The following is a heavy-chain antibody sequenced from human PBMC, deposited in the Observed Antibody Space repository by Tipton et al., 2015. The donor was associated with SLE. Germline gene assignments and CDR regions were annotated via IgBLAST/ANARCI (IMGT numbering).Heavy chain of an antibody. CDR2: IKNKADGDDATT. D-gene: IGHD2-21*01. Sequence: QLVQSGGGLGQAGGSLRLSCRASGFPFRNVWVRGGRQAPGKGLEWGGRIKNKADGDDATTDYAAPVKDRFIISRDDSKNTLYLQMNSLKIEDTAVYYCATDRCSYCGGDPVGLVDCWGQGTPVTVSS. V-gene: IGHV3-15*01. CDR3: ATDRCSYCGGDPVGLVDC. J-gene: IGHJ4*02. CDR1: GFPFRNVW.